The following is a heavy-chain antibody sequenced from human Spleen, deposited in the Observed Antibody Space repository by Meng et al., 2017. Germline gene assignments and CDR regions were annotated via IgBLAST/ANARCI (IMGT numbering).Heavy chain of an antibody. V-gene: IGHV4-30-2*01. J-gene: IGHJ5*02. CDR1: GGSFSSGGYS. CDR2: IYHSGTT. D-gene: IGHD3-10*01. CDR3: ARDLPYASGAGGFDP. Sequence: QLQLQESGSGLVKPSQTLSLTCAVSGGSFSSGGYSWSCIRQPPGKGLEWIGYIYHSGTTYYNPSLKSRVTISVDRSKNQFSLKLTSVTAADTAVYYCARDLPYASGAGGFDPWGQGTLVTVSS.